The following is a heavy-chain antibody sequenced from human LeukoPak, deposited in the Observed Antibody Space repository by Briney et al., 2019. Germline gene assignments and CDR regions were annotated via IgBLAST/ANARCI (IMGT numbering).Heavy chain of an antibody. CDR2: FNWNGGST. J-gene: IGHJ4*02. CDR3: ARSRHSYDSTGFPHY. CDR1: GFTFDDYG. D-gene: IGHD3-22*01. Sequence: PGGSLRLSCAASGFTFDDYGMSWVRQAPGNGLDLVSGFNWNGGSTGYADSVKGRFTISRDNAKNSLYLQMNSLRAEDTALYYCARSRHSYDSTGFPHYWGQGTLVTVSS. V-gene: IGHV3-20*04.